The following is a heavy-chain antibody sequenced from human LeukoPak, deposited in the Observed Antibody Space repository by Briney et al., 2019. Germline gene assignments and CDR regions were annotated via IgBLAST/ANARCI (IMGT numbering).Heavy chain of an antibody. J-gene: IGHJ6*02. Sequence: GRSLRLFCAASGFTFTSSGMHWVCQAPGKGLEWVAVIWYDGSEKYYADSVKGRFTISRDNSKNTLYLQMNSLRAEDTAVYYCARDKHCYNGIYVCGQGSTVTVSS. V-gene: IGHV3-33*01. CDR2: IWYDGSEK. CDR3: ARDKHCYNGIYV. CDR1: GFTFTSSG.